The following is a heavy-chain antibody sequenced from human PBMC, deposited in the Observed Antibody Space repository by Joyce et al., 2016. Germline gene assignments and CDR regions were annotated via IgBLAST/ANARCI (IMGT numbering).Heavy chain of an antibody. CDR2: INQSGNT. CDR1: GGSFSGYY. CDR3: ARGLDYYNSNGYYEYYFDY. D-gene: IGHD3-22*01. V-gene: IGHV4-34*01. J-gene: IGHJ4*02. Sequence: QVQLLLWGAGLLKPSETLSLTCAVYGGSFSGYYWSWIRKPPGKGLEWIGEINQSGNTNYNPSLKSRVNISVDTSKKQLSLKLNAVTAADTAVYYCARGLDYYNSNGYYEYYFDYWGQGTLVTVSS.